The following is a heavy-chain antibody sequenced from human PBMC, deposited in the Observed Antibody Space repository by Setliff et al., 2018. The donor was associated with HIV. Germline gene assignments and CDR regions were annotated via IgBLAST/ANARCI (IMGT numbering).Heavy chain of an antibody. CDR1: GDSISTDY. J-gene: IGHJ4*02. CDR2: IYNSAST. V-gene: IGHV4-59*08. Sequence: SETLSLTCTVSGDSISTDYWTWIRQPPGKGLEWIGYIYNSASTSYNPSLKSRVTISLDTSRNQFSLKLNSVTAADTAVYYCARHSPSDYWGQGTLVTVSS. CDR3: ARHSPSDY.